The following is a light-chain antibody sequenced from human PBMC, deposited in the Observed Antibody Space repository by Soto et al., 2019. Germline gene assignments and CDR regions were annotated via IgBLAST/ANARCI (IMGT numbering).Light chain of an antibody. J-gene: IGKJ4*01. V-gene: IGKV1-39*01. CDR1: QGISSN. CDR3: QQSYSTPLT. Sequence: DIQMTQSPSSLSASVGDRVTITCRASQGISSNLNWYQQKPGKAPKLVIYAASSLQSGVPSRFSGGGSGTDFTLTISSLQPEDFAIYSCQQSYSTPLTFGGGTKVDIK. CDR2: AAS.